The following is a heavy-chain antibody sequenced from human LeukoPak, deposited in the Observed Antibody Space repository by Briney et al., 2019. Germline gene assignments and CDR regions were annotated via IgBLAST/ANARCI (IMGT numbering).Heavy chain of an antibody. D-gene: IGHD4-23*01. Sequence: KPSETLSLTCTVSGGSISSYYWSWIRQPPGKGLEWIGYIYHSGSTDYNPSIKSRVTISVDTSKSQFSLKLTSVTAAGTAVYYCATLTTVVTAYYFDYWGQGTLVTVSS. CDR3: ATLTTVVTAYYFDY. CDR1: GGSISSYY. J-gene: IGHJ4*02. CDR2: IYHSGST. V-gene: IGHV4-4*09.